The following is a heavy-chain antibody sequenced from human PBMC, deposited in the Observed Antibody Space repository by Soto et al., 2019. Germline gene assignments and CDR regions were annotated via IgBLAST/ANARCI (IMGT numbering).Heavy chain of an antibody. CDR1: GYTFTSYD. D-gene: IGHD3-10*01. Sequence: QVQLVQSGAEVKKPGASVKVSCKASGYTFTSYDINWVRQATGQGLEWMGWMNPNRGNTGYAQKFQGRVTMXXXTXLSTAYMELSSLRSEDTAVYYCARGWYYGSGSPFDPWGQGTLVTVSS. J-gene: IGHJ5*02. CDR2: MNPNRGNT. V-gene: IGHV1-8*01. CDR3: ARGWYYGSGSPFDP.